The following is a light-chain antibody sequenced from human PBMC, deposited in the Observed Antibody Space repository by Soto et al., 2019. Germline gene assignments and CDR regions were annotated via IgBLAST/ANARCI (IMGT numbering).Light chain of an antibody. CDR1: SRDVGNYNF. CDR2: DVS. V-gene: IGLV2-14*01. J-gene: IGLJ3*02. Sequence: QSVLTQPASVSGSPGQSITVSCTGTSRDVGNYNFVSWYQQHPGTAPKVIIYDVSNRPSGVADRFSASKSGNTASLTISGLQTEDGAVYFCSSYTSGSVLFGEGTKLSVL. CDR3: SSYTSGSVL.